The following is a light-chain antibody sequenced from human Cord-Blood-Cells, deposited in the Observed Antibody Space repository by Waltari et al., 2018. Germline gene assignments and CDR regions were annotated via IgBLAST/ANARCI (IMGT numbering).Light chain of an antibody. V-gene: IGLV2-8*01. CDR3: SSYAGSNNLV. J-gene: IGLJ3*02. CDR1: SSDVGGYNY. CDR2: EVS. Sequence: QSALTQPPSASGSPGQSVTISCTGTSSDVGGYNYVSWYQQHPGKAPQLMIYEVSKRPAGVPDIFSGSKSGNTASLTVSGLQAEDEADYYCSSYAGSNNLVFGGGTKLTVL.